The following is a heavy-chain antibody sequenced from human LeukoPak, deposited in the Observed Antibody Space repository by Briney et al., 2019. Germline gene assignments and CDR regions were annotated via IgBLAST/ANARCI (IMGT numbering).Heavy chain of an antibody. CDR2: IYSGGNT. Sequence: GGSLRLSCAASGFTVSSNYMSWVRQAPGKGLEWVSVIYSGGNTYYADSVKGRFTISRDNSKNTLYLQMNSLRAEDTAVYYCARDLGVAVSGTGYFDYWGQGTLVTVSS. CDR1: GFTVSSNY. CDR3: ARDLGVAVSGTGYFDY. D-gene: IGHD6-19*01. J-gene: IGHJ4*02. V-gene: IGHV3-53*01.